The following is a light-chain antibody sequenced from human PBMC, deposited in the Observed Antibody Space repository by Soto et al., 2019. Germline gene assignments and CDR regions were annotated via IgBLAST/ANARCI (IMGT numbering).Light chain of an antibody. Sequence: EIVLTQSPGTLSLSPGERATLSCRASQSVRSSYLAWYQQTPGQPPRLLIYDASGRATGIPDRFSGSGSGTFFTLTISSLEPESFAVYYCPQYGSSPWTFGQGAAVELK. J-gene: IGKJ1*01. CDR3: PQYGSSPWT. V-gene: IGKV3-20*01. CDR2: DAS. CDR1: QSVRSSY.